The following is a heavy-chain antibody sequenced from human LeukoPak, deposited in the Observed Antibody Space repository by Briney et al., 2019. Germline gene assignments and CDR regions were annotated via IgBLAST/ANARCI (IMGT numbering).Heavy chain of an antibody. D-gene: IGHD3-22*01. Sequence: GGSLRLSCAASGFTFSSHWMSWVRQAPGKGLEWVANIKKDGSEKYYVDAVKGRFTISRDNAKTSLYLQMNSLRAEDTAVYYCARDGGYYDSSGYYSYYFDYWGQGTLVTVSS. V-gene: IGHV3-7*01. CDR1: GFTFSSHW. CDR2: IKKDGSEK. CDR3: ARDGGYYDSSGYYSYYFDY. J-gene: IGHJ4*02.